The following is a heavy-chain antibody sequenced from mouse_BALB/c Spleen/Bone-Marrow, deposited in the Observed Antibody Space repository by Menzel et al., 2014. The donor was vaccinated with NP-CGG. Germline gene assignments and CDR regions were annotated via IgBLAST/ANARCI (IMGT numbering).Heavy chain of an antibody. CDR1: GFSLTSYG. CDR3: ARHDNDGYYLAY. D-gene: IGHD2-3*01. J-gene: IGHJ3*01. V-gene: IGHV2-6-1*01. Sequence: VQLKQSGPGLVAPSQSLSITCTISGFSLTSYGVHWVRQPPGKGLEWLVVIWSDGSTTYNSALKSRLSISKDNSKSQVFLKMNSLQTDDTAMYYCARHDNDGYYLAYWGQGTLVTVSA. CDR2: IWSDGST.